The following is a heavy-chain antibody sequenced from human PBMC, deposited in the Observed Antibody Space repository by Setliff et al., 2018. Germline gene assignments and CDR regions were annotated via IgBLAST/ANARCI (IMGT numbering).Heavy chain of an antibody. Sequence: GASVKVSCKASGYTFTDFYIHWVQQAPGQGLEWMGWISAYNGNTNYAQRFQGRVTTTIDTSTNTAYMELRSLRSDDTAVYYCALEEYTSRWTKRFDPWGQGTLVTVSS. J-gene: IGHJ5*02. CDR2: ISAYNGNT. D-gene: IGHD6-13*01. CDR3: ALEEYTSRWTKRFDP. CDR1: GYTFTDFY. V-gene: IGHV1-18*04.